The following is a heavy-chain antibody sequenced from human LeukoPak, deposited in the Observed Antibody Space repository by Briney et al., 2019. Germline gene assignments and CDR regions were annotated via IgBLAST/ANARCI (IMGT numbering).Heavy chain of an antibody. J-gene: IGHJ4*02. V-gene: IGHV1-69*13. CDR3: ARDGPLSSCSGGSCSLDY. D-gene: IGHD2-15*01. CDR1: GGAFSSYA. CDR2: IIPIFGTA. Sequence: ASVKVSCKASGGAFSSYAISWVRQAHGQGLEWMGGIIPIFGTANYAQKFQGRVTVTADESTSTAYMELSSLRSEDTAVYYCARDGPLSSCSGGSCSLDYWGQGTLVTVSS.